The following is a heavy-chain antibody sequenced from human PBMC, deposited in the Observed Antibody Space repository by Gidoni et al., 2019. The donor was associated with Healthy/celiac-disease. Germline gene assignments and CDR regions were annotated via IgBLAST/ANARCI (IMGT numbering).Heavy chain of an antibody. CDR2: ISWNSGSI. Sequence: EVQLVESGGGLVQPGRSLRLSCAASGFTFDDYAMHWVRQAPGKGLEWVSGISWNSGSIGYADSVKGRFTISRDNAKNSLYLQMNSLRAEDTALYYCAKDMRVPLGMDVWGQGTTVTVSS. V-gene: IGHV3-9*01. J-gene: IGHJ6*02. CDR1: GFTFDDYA. D-gene: IGHD3-16*02. CDR3: AKDMRVPLGMDV.